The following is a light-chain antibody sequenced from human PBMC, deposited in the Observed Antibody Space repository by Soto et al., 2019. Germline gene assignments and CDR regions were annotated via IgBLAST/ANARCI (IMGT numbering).Light chain of an antibody. V-gene: IGLV2-14*01. CDR2: AVS. Sequence: QSALTQPASVSGSPGQSITISCTGTSSDVGGFNYVSWYQQHPGKAPKLMIYAVSDRPSGVSDRFSGSKSDNTASLTISGLLAEDEADYYCSSYTTTSTVVFGGGTKLTVL. J-gene: IGLJ3*02. CDR1: SSDVGGFNY. CDR3: SSYTTTSTVV.